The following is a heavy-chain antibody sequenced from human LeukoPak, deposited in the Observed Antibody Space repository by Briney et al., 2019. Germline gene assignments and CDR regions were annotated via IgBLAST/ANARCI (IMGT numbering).Heavy chain of an antibody. D-gene: IGHD6-13*01. CDR3: ARGSAAGRGDNWFDP. CDR2: ISAYNGNT. J-gene: IGHJ5*02. Sequence: ASVKVSCKASGYTFTGYYMHWVRQAPGQGLEWMGWISAYNGNTNYAQKLQGRVTMTTDTSTSTAYMELRSLRSDDTAVYYCARGSAAGRGDNWFDPWGQGTLVTVSS. V-gene: IGHV1-18*04. CDR1: GYTFTGYY.